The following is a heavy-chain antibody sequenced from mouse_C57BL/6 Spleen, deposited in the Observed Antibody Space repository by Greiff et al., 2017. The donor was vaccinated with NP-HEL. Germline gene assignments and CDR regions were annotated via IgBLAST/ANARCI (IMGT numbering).Heavy chain of an antibody. V-gene: IGHV1-64*01. Sequence: QVQLQQSGAELVKPGASVKLSCKASGYTFTSYWMHWVKQRPGQGLEWIGMIHPNSGSTNYIEMFKSKATLTVDKSSRTAYMQLSSLTSEDSAVYYCATLRGYFDYWGQGTTLTVSS. J-gene: IGHJ2*01. CDR1: GYTFTSYW. CDR3: ATLRGYFDY. CDR2: IHPNSGST. D-gene: IGHD1-1*01.